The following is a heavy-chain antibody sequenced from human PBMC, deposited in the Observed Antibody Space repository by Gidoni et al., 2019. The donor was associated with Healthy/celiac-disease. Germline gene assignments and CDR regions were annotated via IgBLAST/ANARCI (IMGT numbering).Heavy chain of an antibody. CDR3: ARGGAIYCSGGSCLYDY. V-gene: IGHV6-1*01. D-gene: IGHD2-15*01. CDR1: GDSFSSNSAA. J-gene: IGHJ4*02. CDR2: TFYRSKWYN. Sequence: QVQLQQSGPGLVKPSQTLSPTCPLSGDSFSSNSAARTCIRQSPSRGLEWLGRTFYRSKWYNDYAVSVKSPITINPDTSKNQFSLQLNSVTPEDTAVYYCARGGAIYCSGGSCLYDYWGQGTLVTVSS.